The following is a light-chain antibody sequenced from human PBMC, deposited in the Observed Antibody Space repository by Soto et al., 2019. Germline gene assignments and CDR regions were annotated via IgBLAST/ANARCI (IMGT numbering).Light chain of an antibody. Sequence: QSVLTQPPSASGTPGQRVTISCSGSSSNIGSNYVYWYQQLPGTAPNLLIYRNNQRPSGVPDRFSGSKSGTSASLAISGLRSEDEADYYCAAWDDGLNGPAYVFGTGTKVTVL. J-gene: IGLJ1*01. CDR2: RNN. V-gene: IGLV1-47*01. CDR1: SSNIGSNY. CDR3: AAWDDGLNGPAYV.